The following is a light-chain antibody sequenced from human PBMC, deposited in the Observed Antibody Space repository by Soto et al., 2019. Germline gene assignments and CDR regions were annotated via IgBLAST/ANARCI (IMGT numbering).Light chain of an antibody. Sequence: QSALTQPASVSGSPGQSINISCTGTSSDVGGYNYVSWYQQHPGKAPKLMIYDVSNRPSGVSNRFSGSKSGNTASLTISGLQAEDSADYYCSSYRYSSTLLYVFGTGTKLTVL. J-gene: IGLJ1*01. CDR3: SSYRYSSTLLYV. CDR2: DVS. V-gene: IGLV2-14*03. CDR1: SSDVGGYNY.